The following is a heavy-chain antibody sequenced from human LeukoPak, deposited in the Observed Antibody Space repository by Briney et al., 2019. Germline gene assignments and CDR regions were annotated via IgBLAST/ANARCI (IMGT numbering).Heavy chain of an antibody. CDR1: GYTFDDYG. V-gene: IGHV3-20*04. CDR3: AIHGRGSYYDYYYMDV. J-gene: IGHJ6*03. D-gene: IGHD1-26*01. Sequence: GGSLRLSCAASGYTFDDYGMSWVRQAPGKGLEWVSGINWNGGSTGYADSVKGRFTISRDNAKNSLYLQMNSLRAEDTALYYCAIHGRGSYYDYYYMDVWGKGTTVTVSS. CDR2: INWNGGST.